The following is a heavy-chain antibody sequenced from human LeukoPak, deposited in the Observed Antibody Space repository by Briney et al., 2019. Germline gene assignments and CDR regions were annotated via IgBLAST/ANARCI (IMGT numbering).Heavy chain of an antibody. D-gene: IGHD3-10*01. Sequence: GGSLRLSCAASGFTFSNYWMAWVRQAPGKGLEWVGRIKSKTDGGTTDYAAPVKGRFTISRDDSKNTLYLQMNSLKTEDTAVYYCTTDFWGLDYYGSGRVYWGQGTLVTVSS. J-gene: IGHJ4*02. CDR1: GFTFSNYW. V-gene: IGHV3-15*01. CDR3: TTDFWGLDYYGSGRVY. CDR2: IKSKTDGGTT.